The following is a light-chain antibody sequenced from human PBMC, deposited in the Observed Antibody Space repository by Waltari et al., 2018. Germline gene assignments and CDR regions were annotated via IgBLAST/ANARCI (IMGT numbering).Light chain of an antibody. CDR2: DVS. Sequence: YQQHPGKAPKRMIYDVSNRPSGVSKRFSGSKSGNTASLTISGLQAEDEADYYCSSYTSSSTLVVFGGGTKLTVL. CDR3: SSYTSSSTLVV. J-gene: IGLJ2*01. V-gene: IGLV2-14*03.